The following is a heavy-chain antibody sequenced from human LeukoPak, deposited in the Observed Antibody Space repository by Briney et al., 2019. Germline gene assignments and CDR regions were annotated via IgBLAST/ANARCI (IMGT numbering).Heavy chain of an antibody. V-gene: IGHV3-30*18. CDR2: ISYDESDK. D-gene: IGHD2-15*01. J-gene: IGHJ6*02. Sequence: PGGSLRLSCAASGFTFGNYGMHWVRQAPGKGLEWVAVISYDESDKYYADSVKGRLTISRDNSKNTLYLQMNSLRPEDTAVYYCAKGVVAATNAAYYGMDVWGQGTTVTVSS. CDR3: AKGVVAATNAAYYGMDV. CDR1: GFTFGNYG.